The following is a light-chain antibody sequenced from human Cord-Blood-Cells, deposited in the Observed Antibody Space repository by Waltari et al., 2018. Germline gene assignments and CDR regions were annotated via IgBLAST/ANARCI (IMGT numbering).Light chain of an antibody. CDR2: RNN. CDR1: SSNIGSNY. CDR3: AACDDSLSDPV. Sequence: QSVLTQPPSASGTPGQRVTISCSGISSNIGSNYVYWYQQLPGTAPQLPIYRNNQRPSGVPGRFSGSESGTSTSLAISGLRSEDETDYYCAACDDSLSDPVFGGGTKLTVL. V-gene: IGLV1-47*01. J-gene: IGLJ3*02.